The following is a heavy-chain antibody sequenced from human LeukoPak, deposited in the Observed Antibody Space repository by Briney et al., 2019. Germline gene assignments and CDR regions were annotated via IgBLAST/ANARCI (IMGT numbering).Heavy chain of an antibody. CDR2: ISYDGSNK. D-gene: IGHD3-10*02. Sequence: GGSLRLSRAASGFTFSSYAMHWVRQAPGKGLEWVAVISYDGSNKYYADSVKGRFTTSRDNAKNSLYLQMNSLRAEDTAVYYCAELGITMIGGVWGKGTTVTISS. CDR3: AELGITMIGGV. CDR1: GFTFSSYA. J-gene: IGHJ6*04. V-gene: IGHV3-30*04.